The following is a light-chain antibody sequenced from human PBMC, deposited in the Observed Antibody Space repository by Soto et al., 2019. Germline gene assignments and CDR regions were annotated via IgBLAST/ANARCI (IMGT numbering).Light chain of an antibody. J-gene: IGKJ4*01. CDR1: QSVSSY. Sequence: EIVLTQSPATLSLSPGERATLSCRASQSVSSYLAWYQQKPGQAPRLLIYDASNRATGIPARFSGSRSGTEVTLTIISLQHEDVAVYYCQQRSNWTPLTFGGGTKVEIK. CDR2: DAS. V-gene: IGKV3-11*01. CDR3: QQRSNWTPLT.